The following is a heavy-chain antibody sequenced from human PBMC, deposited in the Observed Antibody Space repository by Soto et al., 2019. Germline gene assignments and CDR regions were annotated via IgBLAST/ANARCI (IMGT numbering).Heavy chain of an antibody. D-gene: IGHD3-10*01. CDR1: GGSIRSGVYY. V-gene: IGHV4-31*03. CDR3: ARDYGRRVRRIPVDSNNYGVDV. Sequence: QMQLQESGPGLVRPSQTLSLTCTVSGGSIRSGVYYWSWIRQPPGKGLEWIGYIHHSGSTQYNPSPKSRATTSVDSSTNQFSLPFTSISAADTPGYSRARDYGRRVRRIPVDSNNYGVDVWAQGPTVTFP. J-gene: IGHJ6*02. CDR2: IHHSGST.